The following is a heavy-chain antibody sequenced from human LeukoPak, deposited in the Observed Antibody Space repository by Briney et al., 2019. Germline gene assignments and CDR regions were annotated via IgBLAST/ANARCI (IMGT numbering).Heavy chain of an antibody. CDR2: ISNSGSTI. CDR3: ARDKDFWSGYYFDY. CDR1: GFTFSDYY. Sequence: GGSLRLSCAASGFTFSDYYMSWIRQAPGKGLEWVSYISNSGSTIYYADSVKGRFTISRDNAKNPLYLQMNSLRAEDTAVYYCARDKDFWSGYYFDYWGQGTLVTVSS. D-gene: IGHD3-3*01. J-gene: IGHJ4*02. V-gene: IGHV3-11*01.